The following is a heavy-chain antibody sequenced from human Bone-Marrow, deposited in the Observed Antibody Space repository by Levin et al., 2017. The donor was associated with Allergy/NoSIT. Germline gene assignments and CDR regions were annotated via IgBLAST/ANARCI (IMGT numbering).Heavy chain of an antibody. V-gene: IGHV3-9*01. J-gene: IGHJ4*02. Sequence: PGGSLRLSCAASGFTSLSFDDHAMHWVRQVPGKGLEWVAGITWNGDTEDYAEFVKGRFTISRDNSKNSVYLQMNGLRPEDTALYFCAKERLVGHMAYYFDSWGQGTLVTVSS. CDR3: AKERLVGHMAYYFDS. D-gene: IGHD6-19*01. CDR2: ITWNGDTE. CDR1: GFTSLSFDDHA.